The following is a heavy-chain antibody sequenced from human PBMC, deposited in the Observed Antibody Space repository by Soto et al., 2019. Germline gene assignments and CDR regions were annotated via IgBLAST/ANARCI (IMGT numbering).Heavy chain of an antibody. CDR2: IYYSGST. J-gene: IGHJ6*03. CDR3: ARRGDDFWSGSNYYYYYMDV. CDR1: GGSISSYY. Sequence: SETLSLTCTVSGGSISSYYWSWIRQPPGKGLEWIGYIYYSGSTNYNPSLKSRVTISVDTSKNQFSLKLSSVTAADTAVYYCARRGDDFWSGSNYYYYYMDVWGKGTTVTVSS. D-gene: IGHD3-3*01. V-gene: IGHV4-59*08.